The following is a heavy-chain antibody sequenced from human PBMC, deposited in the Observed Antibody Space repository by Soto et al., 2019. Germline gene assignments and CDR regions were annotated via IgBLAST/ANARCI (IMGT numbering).Heavy chain of an antibody. D-gene: IGHD4-17*01. J-gene: IGHJ4*02. Sequence: GSLRLSCAASGFTFSDSWMSWVRQAPGKGLEWVANIEQNGREKYYVDSVRGRFTVSRDDAENSLHLQMNSLRPEDTAVYYCARDDYGDFSLGDWGQGTLVTVSS. V-gene: IGHV3-7*01. CDR2: IEQNGREK. CDR1: GFTFSDSW. CDR3: ARDDYGDFSLGD.